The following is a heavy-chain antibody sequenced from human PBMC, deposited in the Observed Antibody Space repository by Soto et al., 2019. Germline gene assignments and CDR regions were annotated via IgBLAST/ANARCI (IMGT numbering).Heavy chain of an antibody. CDR2: IIPLFGTT. V-gene: IGHV1-69*15. D-gene: IGHD3-16*01. CDR1: GGTFSTYT. J-gene: IGHJ3*01. CDR3: ARRLDDRADEGFDV. Sequence: VKVSCKTSGGTFSTYTIYWVRQAPGQGLEWMGRIIPLFGTTKYAHNFQDRVTITAEESTSTTYMELSSLRAEDTAVYYCARRLDDRADEGFDVWGEGTAVTVSS.